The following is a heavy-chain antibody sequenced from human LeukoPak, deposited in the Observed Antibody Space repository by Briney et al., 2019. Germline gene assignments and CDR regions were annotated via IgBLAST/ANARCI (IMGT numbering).Heavy chain of an antibody. CDR2: INSDGSST. D-gene: IGHD5-12*01. Sequence: PGGSLRLSCAASGFTFSSYWMHWVRQAPGKGLVWVSRINSDGSSTSYADSVKGRFTISRDNSKNTLYLQMNSLRAEDTAVYYCAKDTPLGWLRPNDAFDIWGQGTMVTVSS. CDR1: GFTFSSYW. CDR3: AKDTPLGWLRPNDAFDI. V-gene: IGHV3-74*01. J-gene: IGHJ3*02.